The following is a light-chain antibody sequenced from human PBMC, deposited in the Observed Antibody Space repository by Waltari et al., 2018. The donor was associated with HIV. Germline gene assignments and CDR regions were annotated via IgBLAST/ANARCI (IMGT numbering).Light chain of an antibody. Sequence: QSVLTPSPSVSATPGQRVAISCSGSSSNIGTNIVTWYQQLPGTAPKLIIYGNDQRPSGVPDRFSGSKSGTSASLAISGLQSEDEADYYCATWDDSLNGPLFGGGTKLTVL. V-gene: IGLV1-44*01. CDR2: GND. J-gene: IGLJ2*01. CDR3: ATWDDSLNGPL. CDR1: SSNIGTNI.